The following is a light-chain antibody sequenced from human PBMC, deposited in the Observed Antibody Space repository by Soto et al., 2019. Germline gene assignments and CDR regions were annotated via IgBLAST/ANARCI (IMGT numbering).Light chain of an antibody. V-gene: IGKV3-20*01. CDR1: QSVSSNY. CDR3: QQYGSSAWT. CDR2: GAS. Sequence: EIVLTQSPGTLSLSPGERATLSCRASQSVSSNYLAWCQQKPGQAPRLLIYGASRRATGIPDRFSGSGSGTDFTLTISRLEPEDFAVYYFQQYGSSAWTFGQGTKVDIK. J-gene: IGKJ1*01.